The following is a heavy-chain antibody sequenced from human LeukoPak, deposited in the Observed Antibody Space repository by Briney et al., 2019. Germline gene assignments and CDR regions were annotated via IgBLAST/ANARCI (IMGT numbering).Heavy chain of an antibody. V-gene: IGHV3-48*02. CDR2: ISAGSSTT. Sequence: GGSLRLSCAASGFXFSRYSIHWVRQAPGKGLEWVSYISAGSSTTYYADSVKGRFTISRDNAKNSLYLQMDSLRDEDTAVYYCARDADDYWGQGTLVTVSS. CDR1: GFXFSRYS. CDR3: ARDADDY. J-gene: IGHJ4*02.